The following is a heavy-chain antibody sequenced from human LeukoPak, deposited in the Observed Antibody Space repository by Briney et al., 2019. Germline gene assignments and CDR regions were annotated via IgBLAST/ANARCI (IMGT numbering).Heavy chain of an antibody. CDR1: GYTFTGYY. D-gene: IGHD4-17*01. J-gene: IGHJ3*02. CDR2: INPNSGGT. Sequence: ASVKVSCKASGYTFTGYYMHWVRQAPGQGLEWMGWINPNSGGTNYAQKFQGRVTMTRDTSISTAYMELSRLRSDDTAVYYCARFSNGRNAFDIWGRGTMVTVSS. CDR3: ARFSNGRNAFDI. V-gene: IGHV1-2*02.